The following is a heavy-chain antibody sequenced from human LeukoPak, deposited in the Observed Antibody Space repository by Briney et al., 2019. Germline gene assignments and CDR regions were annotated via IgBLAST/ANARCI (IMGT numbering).Heavy chain of an antibody. CDR2: INWNGGST. J-gene: IGHJ4*02. CDR1: GFSLTNYG. CDR3: ARDRHYYDSSGYDTFDY. V-gene: IGHV3-20*04. Sequence: PGGSLRLSCAASGFSLTNYGIHWVRQAPGKGLEWVSGINWNGGSTGYADSVKGRFTISRDNAKNSLYLQMNSLRAEDTALYYCARDRHYYDSSGYDTFDYWGQGTLVTVSS. D-gene: IGHD3-22*01.